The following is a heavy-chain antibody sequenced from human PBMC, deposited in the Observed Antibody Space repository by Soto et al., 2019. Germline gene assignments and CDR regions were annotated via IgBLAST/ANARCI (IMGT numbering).Heavy chain of an antibody. V-gene: IGHV5-51*01. CDR3: ARGYYFDSGGYPPPELAGWEY. Sequence: GQPLKVSCKVSEYSFISYWIGWVSQMPGKGLEWMGIIYRGDSDTSYSPSFQGQVTISADKSISTAYLQWSSLKSSDTAMYYCARGYYFDSGGYPPPELAGWEYWVQGTFVTVS. CDR1: EYSFISYW. CDR2: IYRGDSDT. D-gene: IGHD3-22*01. J-gene: IGHJ4*02.